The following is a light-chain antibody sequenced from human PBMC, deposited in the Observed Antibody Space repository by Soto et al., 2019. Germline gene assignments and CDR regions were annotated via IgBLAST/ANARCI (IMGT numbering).Light chain of an antibody. V-gene: IGLV2-14*03. J-gene: IGLJ3*02. CDR1: TNDFGGYNY. CDR3: SAYTSSYTWI. CDR2: GVT. Sequence: QSALAQPASVSGSPGQSITISCSGTTNDFGGYNYVSWYQQHPGKAPKLLIYGVTDRPSGVSSRFSGSKSGNAASLTISGLQAEYEGDYSCSAYTSSYTWIFGGGTKLTVL.